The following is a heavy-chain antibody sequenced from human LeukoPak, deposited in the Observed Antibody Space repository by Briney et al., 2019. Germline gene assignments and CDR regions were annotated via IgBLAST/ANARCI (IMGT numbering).Heavy chain of an antibody. V-gene: IGHV3-23*01. J-gene: IGHJ4*02. Sequence: QPGGPLRLSCAASGFTFSSYNMNWVRRAPGQGLEWVSTIRTNGAGTHYADSVRGRFTISRDDSKNTLYLQMDSLRAEDTAVYYCARDDYGDSGPLFDYWGQGTLVTVSS. D-gene: IGHD4-17*01. CDR2: IRTNGAGT. CDR1: GFTFSSYN. CDR3: ARDDYGDSGPLFDY.